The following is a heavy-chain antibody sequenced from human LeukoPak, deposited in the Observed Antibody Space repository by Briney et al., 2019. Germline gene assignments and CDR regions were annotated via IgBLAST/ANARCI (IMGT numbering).Heavy chain of an antibody. CDR3: ASLGYYDY. Sequence: SQTLSLTCTVSGGSISSGSYYWSWIRQPAGKGLEWIGRIYTSGSTNYNPSLKSRVTISVDTSKNQFSLKLSSVTAADTAVYYCASLGYYDYWGRGTLVTVSS. V-gene: IGHV4-61*02. J-gene: IGHJ4*02. D-gene: IGHD2/OR15-2a*01. CDR1: GGSISSGSYY. CDR2: IYTSGST.